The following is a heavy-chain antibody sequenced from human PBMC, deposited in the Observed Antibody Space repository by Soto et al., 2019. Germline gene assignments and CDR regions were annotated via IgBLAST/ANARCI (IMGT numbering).Heavy chain of an antibody. CDR3: ARTLASAGTDF. CDR1: GFTFISYS. D-gene: IGHD6-13*01. V-gene: IGHV1-46*01. Sequence: QVQLVQSGAEVKKPGASVKISCETSGFTFISYSMHWVRQAPGQGLEWMGLINLSGGNTNFAQKFQGGVTMTRDTSTSTVYMELSSLRSEDTAMYYCARTLASAGTDFWGQGALVTVSS. CDR2: INLSGGNT. J-gene: IGHJ4*02.